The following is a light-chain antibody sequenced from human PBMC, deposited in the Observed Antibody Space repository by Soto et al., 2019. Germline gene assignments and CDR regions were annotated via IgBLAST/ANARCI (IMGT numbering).Light chain of an antibody. CDR3: QQYRSRPYT. J-gene: IGKJ2*01. CDR2: RAS. Sequence: DIQMTQSPSTLSAYVGERVTITCRASQSISPWLAWYQKKPGKAPNLLIYRASNLQTGVPSRFSGSGSGTEFTLTLNRLQPDDFATYYCQQYRSRPYTFGQGTKLEIE. V-gene: IGKV1-5*03. CDR1: QSISPW.